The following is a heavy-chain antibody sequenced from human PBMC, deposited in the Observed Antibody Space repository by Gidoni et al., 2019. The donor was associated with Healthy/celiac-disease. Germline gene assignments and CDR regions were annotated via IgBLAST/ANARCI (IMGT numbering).Heavy chain of an antibody. J-gene: IGHJ6*02. Sequence: EVQLVESGGGLVQPGRSLRLSCAASGFTFDDYAMHWVRQAPGKGLEWVSGISWNGGSIGYADSVKGRFTISRDNAKNSLYLQMNSLRGEDTALYYCARRLHKSPYHYVMDVWGQGTTVTVSS. CDR3: ARRLHKSPYHYVMDV. CDR2: ISWNGGSI. CDR1: GFTFDDYA. D-gene: IGHD1-1*01. V-gene: IGHV3-9*01.